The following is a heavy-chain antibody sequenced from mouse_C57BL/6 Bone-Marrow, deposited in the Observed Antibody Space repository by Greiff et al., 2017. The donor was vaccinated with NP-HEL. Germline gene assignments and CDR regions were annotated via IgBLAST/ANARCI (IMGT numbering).Heavy chain of an antibody. J-gene: IGHJ2*01. V-gene: IGHV14-1*01. CDR2: IDPEDGDT. CDR3: LITTVVATETGDYFDY. CDR1: GFNIKDYY. D-gene: IGHD1-1*01. Sequence: EVQRVESGAELVRPGASVKLSCTASGFNIKDYYMHWVKQRPEQGLEWIGRIDPEDGDTEYAPKFQGKATMTADTSSNTAYLQLSSLTSEDTAVYYCLITTVVATETGDYFDYWGQGTTLTVSS.